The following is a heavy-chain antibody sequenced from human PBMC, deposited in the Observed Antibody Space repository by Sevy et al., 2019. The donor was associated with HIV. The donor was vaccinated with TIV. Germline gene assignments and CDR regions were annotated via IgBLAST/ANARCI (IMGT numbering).Heavy chain of an antibody. V-gene: IGHV3-13*01. D-gene: IGHD1-26*01. Sequence: GGSLRLSCAASGFTFTDYDMHWVRQGSGRGLEWVSGISPVDDTNYPDFLKGRFTISRENAKKSLFLQINSLRAEDTAVYYCVRAGGTFDSYWYFVLWGRGTLVTVSS. CDR2: ISPVDDT. CDR1: GFTFTDYD. CDR3: VRAGGTFDSYWYFVL. J-gene: IGHJ2*01.